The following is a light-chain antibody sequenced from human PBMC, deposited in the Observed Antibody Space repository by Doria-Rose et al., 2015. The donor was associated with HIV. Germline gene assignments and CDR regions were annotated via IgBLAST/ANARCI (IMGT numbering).Light chain of an antibody. CDR1: QSFSSTY. CDR2: DGS. Sequence: EIALTQSPGTLSLSPGERATLSCRASQSFSSTYLAWYQQKPGQAPSLLIYDGSTRATGIPDRFSASGSGTDFTLTINRLEPEDVALYXXHQYGTSWTFGQGTKVEI. J-gene: IGKJ1*01. V-gene: IGKV3-20*01. CDR3: HQYGTSWT.